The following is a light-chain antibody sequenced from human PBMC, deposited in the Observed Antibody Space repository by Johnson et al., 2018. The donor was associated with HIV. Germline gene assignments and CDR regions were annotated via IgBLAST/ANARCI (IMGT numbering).Light chain of an antibody. J-gene: IGLJ1*01. V-gene: IGLV1-51*02. CDR2: EDN. Sequence: QAVLTQPPSVSAAPGQRVNISCSGNSSNIENYFVSWYQQLPGAAPRLVIYEDNKRPSGIPDRFSGSKSGTSATLGITGLQTEDEADYYCGTWDSSLSGGLYVFGTGTRVTVL. CDR1: SSNIENYF. CDR3: GTWDSSLSGGLYV.